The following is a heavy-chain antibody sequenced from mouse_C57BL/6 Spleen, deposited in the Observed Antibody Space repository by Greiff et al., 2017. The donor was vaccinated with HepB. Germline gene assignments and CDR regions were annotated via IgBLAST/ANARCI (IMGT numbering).Heavy chain of an antibody. Sequence: QVQLQQSGPGLVQPSQSLSITCTVSGFSLTSYGVHWVRQSPGKGLEWLGVIWRGGSTDYNAAFMSRLSITKDNTKSQVFFKMNSLQADDTAIYYCPKGDYYGSSSYFDYWGQGTTLTVSS. CDR1: GFSLTSYG. J-gene: IGHJ2*01. V-gene: IGHV2-5*01. CDR2: IWRGGST. D-gene: IGHD1-1*01. CDR3: PKGDYYGSSSYFDY.